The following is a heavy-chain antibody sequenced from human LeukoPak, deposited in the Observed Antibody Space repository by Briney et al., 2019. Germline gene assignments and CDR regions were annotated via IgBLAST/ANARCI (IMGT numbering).Heavy chain of an antibody. D-gene: IGHD1-26*01. J-gene: IGHJ3*02. Sequence: SGGSLRLSCAASGFTFSSYAMSWVRQAPGKGLEWVSAISGSGGSTYYADSVKGRFTISRDNSKNTLYLQMNSLRAEDTAVYYCAKDRWGYGGSGAFDIWGQGTMVTVSS. CDR2: ISGSGGST. CDR3: AKDRWGYGGSGAFDI. V-gene: IGHV3-23*01. CDR1: GFTFSSYA.